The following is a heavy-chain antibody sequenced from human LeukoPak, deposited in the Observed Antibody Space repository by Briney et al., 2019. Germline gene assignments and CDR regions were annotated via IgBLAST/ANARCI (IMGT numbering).Heavy chain of an antibody. CDR3: ARLRSWPRGEFDY. V-gene: IGHV4-39*01. D-gene: IGHD3-10*01. CDR2: IYYSGST. J-gene: IGHJ4*02. CDR1: GGSISSSSYY. Sequence: TSETLSLTCTVSGGSISSSSYYWGWIRQPPGKGLEWTGSIYYSGSTYYNPSLKSRVTISVDTSKNQFSLKLSSVTAADTAVYYCARLRSWPRGEFDYWGQGTLVTVSS.